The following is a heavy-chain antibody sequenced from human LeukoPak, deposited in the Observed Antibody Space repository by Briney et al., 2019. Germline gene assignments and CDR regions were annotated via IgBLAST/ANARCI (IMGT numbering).Heavy chain of an antibody. D-gene: IGHD3-10*01. J-gene: IGHJ4*02. CDR2: MHSSGST. CDR1: GGSISSYY. Sequence: SETLSLTCTVSGGSISSYYWSWTRQPAGKGLEWIGRMHSSGSTNYNPSIKSRVTMSLDTSKNQFSLKVDSVTAADTAMYYCAREAVHYGSGSHDYWGQGTLVAVSS. V-gene: IGHV4-4*07. CDR3: AREAVHYGSGSHDY.